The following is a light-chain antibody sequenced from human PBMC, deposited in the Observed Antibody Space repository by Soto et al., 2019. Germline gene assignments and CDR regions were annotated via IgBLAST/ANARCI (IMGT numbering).Light chain of an antibody. V-gene: IGKV3-15*01. Sequence: EIVMTQSPATLSVSPGERATLSCRASQSVSSDLAWYHQKPGQAPRLLIYAASTRPTGIPARFSGSGSGTEFTLTLNSLQSEDFAVYYCQQRSSWPPWTFGQGTKVDIK. CDR1: QSVSSD. CDR2: AAS. J-gene: IGKJ1*01. CDR3: QQRSSWPPWT.